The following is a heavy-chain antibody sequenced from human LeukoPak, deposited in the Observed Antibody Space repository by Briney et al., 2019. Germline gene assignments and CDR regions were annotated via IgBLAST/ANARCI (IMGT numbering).Heavy chain of an antibody. V-gene: IGHV4-39*01. CDR2: IYYSGST. D-gene: IGHD3-22*01. Sequence: SETLSLTCTVSGGSISSSSYYWGWIRQPPGKGLEWIGSIYYSGSTYYNPSLKSRVTISVDTSKNQFSLKLSSVTAADTAVYYCARRSTTMIVVVHAFDIWGQGTMVTVSS. CDR1: GGSISSSSYY. CDR3: ARRSTTMIVVVHAFDI. J-gene: IGHJ3*02.